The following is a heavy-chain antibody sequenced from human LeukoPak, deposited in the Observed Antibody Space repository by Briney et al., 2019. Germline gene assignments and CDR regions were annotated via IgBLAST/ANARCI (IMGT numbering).Heavy chain of an antibody. Sequence: SETLSLTCTVSGGSISSSSYYWGWIRQPPGKGLEWIGSIYYSGSTYYNPSLKSRVTISVDTSKNQFSLKLSSVTAADTAVYYCAVGGWLYIDYWGQGTLVTVSS. CDR2: IYYSGST. D-gene: IGHD3-10*01. J-gene: IGHJ4*02. CDR3: AVGGWLYIDY. V-gene: IGHV4-39*01. CDR1: GGSISSSSYY.